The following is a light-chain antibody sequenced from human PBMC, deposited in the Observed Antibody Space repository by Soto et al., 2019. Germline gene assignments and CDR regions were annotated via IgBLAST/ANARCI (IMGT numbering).Light chain of an antibody. CDR3: QQYNNRPPVT. CDR2: GAS. Sequence: EIVMTQSPATLSVSPGERATLSCRASQSVYNNLAWYQQKPGQAPRLLIYGASTSSTGSPARLSGSGSRTKITPSISSLQSEDFAAYYSQQYNNRPPVTFGHGTKVDI. V-gene: IGKV3-15*01. CDR1: QSVYNN. J-gene: IGKJ3*01.